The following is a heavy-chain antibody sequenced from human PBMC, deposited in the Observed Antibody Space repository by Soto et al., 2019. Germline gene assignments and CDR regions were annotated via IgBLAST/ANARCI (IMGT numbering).Heavy chain of an antibody. J-gene: IGHJ5*02. CDR2: ISAYNGNT. CDR1: GYTFISYG. Sequence: GASVKVSCKASGYTFISYGISWVRQAPGQGLEWMGWISAYNGNTDYAQKLQGRVTMTTDTSTSTAYMELRSLRSDDTAVYYCARDLESIAAAGLRFDPWGQGTLVTVS. CDR3: ARDLESIAAAGLRFDP. V-gene: IGHV1-18*01. D-gene: IGHD6-13*01.